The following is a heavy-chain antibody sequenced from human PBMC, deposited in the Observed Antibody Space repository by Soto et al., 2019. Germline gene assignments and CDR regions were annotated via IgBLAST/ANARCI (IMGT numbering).Heavy chain of an antibody. CDR1: GGSFSGYY. CDR2: INHSGST. D-gene: IGHD6-13*01. J-gene: IGHJ2*01. CDR3: ARIAAADYWYFDL. V-gene: IGHV4-34*01. Sequence: PSETLSLTCAVYGGSFSGYYWSWIRQPPGKGLEWIGEINHSGSTNYNPSLKSRVTISVDTSKNQFSLKLSSVTAADTAVYYCARIAAADYWYFDLWGRGTLVTVSS.